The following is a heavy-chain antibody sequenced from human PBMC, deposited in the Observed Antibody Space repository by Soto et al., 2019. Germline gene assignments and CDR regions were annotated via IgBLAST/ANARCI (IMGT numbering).Heavy chain of an antibody. D-gene: IGHD2-2*01. CDR1: SGSISSYY. J-gene: IGHJ4*02. CDR2: IYYSGST. V-gene: IGHV4-59*08. CDR3: ARHVQGCSSTSCYVDY. Sequence: HVQLQESGPGLVKPSETLSLTCTVSSGSISSYYWSWIRQPPGKGLEWIGYIYYSGSTNYNPSLKSRVTISVDTSKNQFSLKLSSVTAADTAVYYCARHVQGCSSTSCYVDYWGQGTLVTVSS.